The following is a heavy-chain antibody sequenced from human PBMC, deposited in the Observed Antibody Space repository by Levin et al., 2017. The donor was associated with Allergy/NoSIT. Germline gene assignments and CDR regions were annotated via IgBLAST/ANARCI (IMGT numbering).Heavy chain of an antibody. CDR1: GFTFGDYA. CDR2: IRNKAHGGTT. D-gene: IGHD3-16*02. CDR3: ARGGPPNYDYNWGSYRDGYFDY. V-gene: IGHV3-49*04. J-gene: IGHJ4*02. Sequence: GGSLRLSCTGSGFTFGDYAMSWVRQAPGKGLEWVGFIRNKAHGGTTEYAASVKGRLTISRDDSKSIAYLQMNSLKTEDTAVYFCARGGPPNYDYNWGSYRDGYFDYWGQGTMVTVSS.